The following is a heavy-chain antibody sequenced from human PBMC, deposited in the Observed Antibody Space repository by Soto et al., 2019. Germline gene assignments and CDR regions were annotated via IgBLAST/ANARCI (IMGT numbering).Heavy chain of an antibody. CDR2: INGGNGNT. CDR3: ARDRYYDILTGPDY. CDR1: GYTFTSYA. J-gene: IGHJ4*02. V-gene: IGHV1-3*01. D-gene: IGHD3-9*01. Sequence: ASVKVSCKASGYTFTSYAMYLVRQAPGQRLEWMGWINGGNGNTKYSQKFQGRVTMTRDTSASTAYMELRSLRSDDTAVYYCARDRYYDILTGPDYWGQGTLVTVSS.